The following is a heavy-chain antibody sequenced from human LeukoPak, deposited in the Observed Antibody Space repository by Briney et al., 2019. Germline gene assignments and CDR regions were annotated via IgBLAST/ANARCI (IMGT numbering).Heavy chain of an antibody. D-gene: IGHD4-17*01. CDR3: ARHGDGFYYGMDV. CDR2: ISGSGGST. Sequence: GGSLRLSCAASGFTFSSSAMSWVRQAPGKGLEWVSVISGSGGSTYYADSVKGRVTISRDNAKNSLYLQMNSLRVEDTAVYYCARHGDGFYYGMDVWGQGTTVTVSS. V-gene: IGHV3-23*01. CDR1: GFTFSSSA. J-gene: IGHJ6*01.